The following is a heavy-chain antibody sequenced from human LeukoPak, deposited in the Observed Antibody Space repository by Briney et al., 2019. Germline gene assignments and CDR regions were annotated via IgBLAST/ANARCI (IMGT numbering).Heavy chain of an antibody. J-gene: IGHJ4*02. CDR1: GFIFSNYW. D-gene: IGHD3-3*01. CDR2: ISVGAEYI. CDR3: ASGPPFLKYFEY. Sequence: GGSLRLSCSASGFIFSNYWMSWVRQAPGKGLEWVSTISVGAEYIFYADSVKGRFTISRDDSNNALYLQMHSLRAEDTALYYCASGPPFLKYFEYWGQGTLVTVSS. V-gene: IGHV3-23*01.